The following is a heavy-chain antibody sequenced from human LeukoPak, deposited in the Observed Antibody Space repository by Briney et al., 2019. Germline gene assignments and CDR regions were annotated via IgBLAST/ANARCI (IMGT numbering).Heavy chain of an antibody. Sequence: GESLKISCKGSGYSFSTYWIGWVRQMPGKGLGWMGIIYPGDSDTRYSPSFQGQVTISADKSISAAYPQWSSLKASDTAMYYCARLNDYDSSGYYYVADYWGQGTLVTVSS. J-gene: IGHJ4*02. D-gene: IGHD3-22*01. CDR1: GYSFSTYW. CDR3: ARLNDYDSSGYYYVADY. CDR2: IYPGDSDT. V-gene: IGHV5-51*01.